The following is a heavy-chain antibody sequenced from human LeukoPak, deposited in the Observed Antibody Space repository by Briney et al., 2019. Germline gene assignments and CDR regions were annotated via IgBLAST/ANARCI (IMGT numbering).Heavy chain of an antibody. J-gene: IGHJ3*02. D-gene: IGHD3-22*01. CDR2: TRDKARGYRT. V-gene: IGHV3-72*01. CDR1: GVTLSDHH. CDR3: ARDGQEGDNSAFDI. Sequence: GGSLRLSCAASGVTLSDHHMDWVRQAPGKGLEGVGRTRDKARGYRTEYAASVKDRFTISRDDSKTLVYLQMNSLKIEDTAVYYCARDGQEGDNSAFDIWGQGTVVTVYS.